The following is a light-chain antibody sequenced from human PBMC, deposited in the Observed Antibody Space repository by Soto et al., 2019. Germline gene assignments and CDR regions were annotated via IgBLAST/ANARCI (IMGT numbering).Light chain of an antibody. J-gene: IGLJ2*01. V-gene: IGLV2-14*01. CDR2: EVR. CDR3: SSYTTSRTYVV. Sequence: QSALTQPASVSGSPGQSITISCTGTSSDDGGYNYVSWYQQHPGKAPKLMIYEVRNRPSGVSNRFSASKSGNTAALTISGLQAEDEADYYCSSYTTSRTYVVFGGGTKLTVL. CDR1: SSDDGGYNY.